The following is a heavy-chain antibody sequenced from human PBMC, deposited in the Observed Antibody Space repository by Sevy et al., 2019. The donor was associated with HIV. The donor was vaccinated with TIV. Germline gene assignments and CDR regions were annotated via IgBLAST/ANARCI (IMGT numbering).Heavy chain of an antibody. CDR2: ISYDGSNK. CDR3: AKEEDCSSTSCSYYYYGMDV. CDR1: GFTFSSYG. J-gene: IGHJ6*02. Sequence: GGSLRLSCAASGFTFSSYGMHWVRQAPGKGLEWVAVISYDGSNKYYADSVKGRFTISRDNSKNTLYLQMNSLRAEDTAVYYCAKEEDCSSTSCSYYYYGMDVWVQGTTVTVSS. V-gene: IGHV3-30*18. D-gene: IGHD2-2*01.